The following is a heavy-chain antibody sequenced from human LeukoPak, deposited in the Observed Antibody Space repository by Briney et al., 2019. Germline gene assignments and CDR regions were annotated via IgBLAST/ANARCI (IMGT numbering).Heavy chain of an antibody. CDR2: IYHSGIT. D-gene: IGHD3-22*01. V-gene: IGHV4-38-2*02. CDR1: GYSIRSGFY. J-gene: IGHJ3*02. CDR3: ARVSRDYYDSSGVNDAFDI. Sequence: PSETLSLTCTVSGYSIRSGFYWGWIRQPPGKGLEWIGNIYHSGITYSTPSLKSRVTISVDTSKNQFSLKLSSVTAADTAVYYCARVSRDYYDSSGVNDAFDIWGQGTMVTVSS.